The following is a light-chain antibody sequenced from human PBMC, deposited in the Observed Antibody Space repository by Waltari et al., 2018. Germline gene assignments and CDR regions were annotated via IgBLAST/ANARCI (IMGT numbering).Light chain of an antibody. J-gene: IGLJ1*01. CDR2: DFS. Sequence: QSALTQPASVSGSPGQSITISCTGTSSDVGGYTYVSWYQQHPGKAPKLMIYDFSKRPAGVYNRFSGTKSGNTASLTISGLQAEDEADYYCSSYTSSSTDVFGTGTKVTVL. V-gene: IGLV2-14*01. CDR1: SSDVGGYTY. CDR3: SSYTSSSTDV.